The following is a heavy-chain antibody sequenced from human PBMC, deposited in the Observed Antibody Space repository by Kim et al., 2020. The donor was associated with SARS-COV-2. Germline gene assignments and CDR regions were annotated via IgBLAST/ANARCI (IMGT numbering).Heavy chain of an antibody. Sequence: ASVKVSCKASGYTFTSYYMHWVRQAPGQGLEWMGIINPSGGSTSYAQKFQGRVTMTRDTSTSTVYMELSSLRSEDTAVYYCARNLPLAMVRGVVSYYYYGMDVWGQGTTVTVSS. CDR2: INPSGGST. CDR3: ARNLPLAMVRGVVSYYYYGMDV. V-gene: IGHV1-46*01. CDR1: GYTFTSYY. D-gene: IGHD3-10*01. J-gene: IGHJ6*02.